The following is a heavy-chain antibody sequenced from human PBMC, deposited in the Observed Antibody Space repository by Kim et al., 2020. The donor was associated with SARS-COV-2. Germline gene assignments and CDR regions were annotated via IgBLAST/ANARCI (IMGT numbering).Heavy chain of an antibody. J-gene: IGHJ3*02. D-gene: IGHD1-26*01. Sequence: SETLSLTCTVSGGSISSYYWSWIRQPPGKGLEWIGYIYYSGSTNYNPSLKSRVTISVDTSKNQFSLKLSSVTAADTAVYYCARDRVGATDDAFDIWGQGTMATVSS. CDR2: IYYSGST. V-gene: IGHV4-59*13. CDR1: GGSISSYY. CDR3: ARDRVGATDDAFDI.